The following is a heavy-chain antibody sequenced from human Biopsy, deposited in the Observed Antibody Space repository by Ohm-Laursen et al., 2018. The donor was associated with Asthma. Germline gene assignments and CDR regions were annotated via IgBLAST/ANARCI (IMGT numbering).Heavy chain of an antibody. D-gene: IGHD5-12*01. CDR3: AKRRGYSGHDNDY. CDR1: GFMFRSFG. CDR2: ISYDGNHK. V-gene: IGHV3-30*18. J-gene: IGHJ4*02. Sequence: SLRLSCAATGFMFRSFGMHWVRQAPGKGLERVAVISYDGNHKFYEDSVKGRFTISRDNSKNTLYLQMNSLRTEDTAVYYCAKRRGYSGHDNDYWGQGTLVIVSS.